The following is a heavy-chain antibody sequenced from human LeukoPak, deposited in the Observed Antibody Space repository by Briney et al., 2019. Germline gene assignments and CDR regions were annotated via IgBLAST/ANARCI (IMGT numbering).Heavy chain of an antibody. CDR3: AREFLEWLHPDYYYYGMDV. CDR2: ISYDGSNK. D-gene: IGHD3-3*01. J-gene: IGHJ6*02. Sequence: GGSLRLSCAASGFTFSSYAMHWVRQAPGKGLEWVAVISYDGSNKYYADSVKGRFTISRDNSKNTLYLQMNSLRAEDTAVYYCAREFLEWLHPDYYYYGMDVWGQGTTATVSS. V-gene: IGHV3-30-3*01. CDR1: GFTFSSYA.